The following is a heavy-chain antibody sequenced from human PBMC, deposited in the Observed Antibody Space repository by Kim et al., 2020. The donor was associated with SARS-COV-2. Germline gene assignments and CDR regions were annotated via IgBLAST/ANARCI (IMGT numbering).Heavy chain of an antibody. CDR3: ARDDSLGSGSPNPDYYY. J-gene: IGHJ6*01. D-gene: IGHD3-10*01. CDR2: IYHSGST. Sequence: SETLSLTCTVSGYSISSGYYWGWIRQPPGKGLEWIGSIYHSGSTYYNPSLKSRVTISVDTSKNQFSLKLSSVTAADTAVYYCARDDSLGSGSPNPDYYY. CDR1: GYSISSGYY. V-gene: IGHV4-38-2*02.